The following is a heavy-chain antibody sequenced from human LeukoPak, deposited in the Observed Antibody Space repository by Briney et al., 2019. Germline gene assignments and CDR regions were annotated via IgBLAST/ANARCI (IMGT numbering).Heavy chain of an antibody. V-gene: IGHV4-34*01. CDR2: INHSGST. Sequence: PGGSLRLSCAASGSTVSSNYMSWIRQPPGKGLEWIGEINHSGSTNYNPSLKSRVTISVDTSKNQFSLKLSSVTAADTAVYYCARGRRITIFGVVTDIRYYYYYGMDVWGQGTTVTVSS. CDR3: ARGRRITIFGVVTDIRYYYYYGMDV. D-gene: IGHD3-3*01. CDR1: GSTVSSNY. J-gene: IGHJ6*02.